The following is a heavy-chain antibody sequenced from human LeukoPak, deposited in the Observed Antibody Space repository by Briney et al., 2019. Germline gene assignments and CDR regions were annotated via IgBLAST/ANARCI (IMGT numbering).Heavy chain of an antibody. CDR3: LYTKGGIQLWFDTFDI. V-gene: IGHV1-46*01. J-gene: IGHJ3*02. D-gene: IGHD5-18*01. CDR2: INPSGCST. Sequence: SSVKVSCKASGYTFTTYYMHWVRQAPAQGLEWMGIINPSGCSTSYAQKFQGRVIMTRDTSTSTVYMELNSLRSEDTAVYYCLYTKGGIQLWFDTFDIWGQGTMVTVSS. CDR1: GYTFTTYY.